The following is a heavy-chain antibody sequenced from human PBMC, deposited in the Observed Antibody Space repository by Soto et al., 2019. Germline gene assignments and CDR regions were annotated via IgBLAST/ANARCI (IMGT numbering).Heavy chain of an antibody. CDR2: IKSKTDGGTT. V-gene: IGHV3-15*01. CDR3: NPTMGSRNYGMDV. CDR1: GFTFSNAW. D-gene: IGHD1-26*01. J-gene: IGHJ6*02. Sequence: GGSLRLSCAASGFTFSNAWMSWVRQAPGKGLEWVGRIKSKTDGGTTDYAAPVKGRFTISRDDSKNTLYLQMNSLKTEDTAVYHCNPTMGSRNYGMDVWGQGTTVTVSS.